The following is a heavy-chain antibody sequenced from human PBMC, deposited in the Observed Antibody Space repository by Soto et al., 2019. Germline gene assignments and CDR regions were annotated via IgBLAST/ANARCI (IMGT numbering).Heavy chain of an antibody. J-gene: IGHJ4*02. CDR3: ARVNVSRGYYFDY. Sequence: SVKVSCKASGGTFSSYAISWVRQAPGQGLEWMGGIIPIFGTANYAQKFQGRVTITADESTSTAYMELSSLRSEDTAVYYCARVNVSRGYYFDYWGQGTLVTVSS. CDR2: IIPIFGTA. CDR1: GGTFSSYA. V-gene: IGHV1-69*13. D-gene: IGHD2-8*01.